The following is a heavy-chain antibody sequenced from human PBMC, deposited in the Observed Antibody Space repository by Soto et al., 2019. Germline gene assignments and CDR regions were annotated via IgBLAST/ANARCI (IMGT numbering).Heavy chain of an antibody. Sequence: GGSLRLSCAASEFTFSNYWMHWVRQAPGKGLVWVSRINTDGNSPSYADSVKGRFTISRDNAKNTLYLQINSLRAEDTAVYYCARGVEAPSHFDYWGQGTLVTVSS. CDR1: EFTFSNYW. CDR2: INTDGNSP. J-gene: IGHJ4*02. V-gene: IGHV3-74*01. CDR3: ARGVEAPSHFDY. D-gene: IGHD2-15*01.